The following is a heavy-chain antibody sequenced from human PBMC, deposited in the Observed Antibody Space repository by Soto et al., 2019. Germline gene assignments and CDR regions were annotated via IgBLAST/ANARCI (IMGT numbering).Heavy chain of an antibody. V-gene: IGHV3-74*01. CDR2: INSDGSST. Sequence: GGSLRLSCAASGFTFSSYWMHWVRQAPGKGLVWVSRINSDGSSTSYADSVKGRFTISRDNAKNTLYLQMNSLRAEDTAVYYCAREPYYYYYMDVWGKGTTVTVSS. CDR1: GFTFSSYW. J-gene: IGHJ6*03. CDR3: AREPYYYYYMDV.